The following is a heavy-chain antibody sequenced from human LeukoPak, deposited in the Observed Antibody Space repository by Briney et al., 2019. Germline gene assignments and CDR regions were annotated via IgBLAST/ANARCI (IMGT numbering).Heavy chain of an antibody. CDR3: VRDKLTGASRLDY. D-gene: IGHD7-27*01. V-gene: IGHV3-23*01. CDR1: RFTFSIYA. Sequence: GGFLRLSCAASRFTFSIYAMSWVRQAPGKGLEWVSATSGSGGTTYYADSVKGRFTISRDNSKNTLYLQMNSLRAEDTAVYYCVRDKLTGASRLDYWGQGTLLTVSS. CDR2: TSGSGGTT. J-gene: IGHJ4*02.